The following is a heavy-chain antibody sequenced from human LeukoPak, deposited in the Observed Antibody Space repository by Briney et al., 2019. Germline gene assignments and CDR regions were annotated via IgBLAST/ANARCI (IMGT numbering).Heavy chain of an antibody. D-gene: IGHD3-22*01. Sequence: SGTLSLTCAVSGGSILTTNWWSWVRQPPGKGLEWIGSIHYSGSTYYNPSLKSRVTISVDTSKNQFSLKLSSVTAADTAVYYCARRSDSSGLYWGQGTLVTVSS. CDR2: IHYSGST. CDR3: ARRSDSSGLY. J-gene: IGHJ4*02. CDR1: GGSILTTNW. V-gene: IGHV4-4*02.